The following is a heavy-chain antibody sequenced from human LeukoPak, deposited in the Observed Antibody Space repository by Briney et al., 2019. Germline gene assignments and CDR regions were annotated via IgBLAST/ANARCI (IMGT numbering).Heavy chain of an antibody. J-gene: IGHJ4*02. V-gene: IGHV3-53*01. CDR3: AKESVYDSSGYFDY. CDR2: IYSGGST. Sequence: GGSLRLSCAASGFTVSSNYMSWVRQAPGKGLEWVSVIYSGGSTYHADSVKGRFTISRDNSKNTLYLQMNSLRAEDTAVYYCAKESVYDSSGYFDYWGQGTPVTVSS. CDR1: GFTVSSNY. D-gene: IGHD3-22*01.